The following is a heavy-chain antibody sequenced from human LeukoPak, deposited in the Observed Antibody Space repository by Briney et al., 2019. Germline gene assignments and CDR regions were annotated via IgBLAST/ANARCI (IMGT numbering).Heavy chain of an antibody. CDR3: ARDRAVVVAATDY. D-gene: IGHD2-15*01. CDR2: ISPYNGNT. V-gene: IGHV1-18*01. J-gene: IGHJ4*02. Sequence: ASVKVSCKASGYTFTTYGISWVRQAPGQGLEWMGWISPYNGNTNYAQKLQGRVAMTTDTSTSTAYMELRSLRSDDTAVYYCARDRAVVVAATDYWGQGTLITVSS. CDR1: GYTFTTYG.